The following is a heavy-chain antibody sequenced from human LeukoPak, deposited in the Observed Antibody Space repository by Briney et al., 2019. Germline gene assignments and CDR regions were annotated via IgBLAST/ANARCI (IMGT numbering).Heavy chain of an antibody. D-gene: IGHD1-26*01. CDR2: IIPIFGTA. V-gene: IGHV1-69*05. CDR1: GGTFSRYA. CDR3: ARVPREWELLRGFRFDP. Sequence: GSSVKVSCKASGGTFSRYAISWVRQAPGQGLEWMGGIIPIFGTANYAQKFQGRVTITTDESTSTAYMELSSLRSEDTAVYYCARVPREWELLRGFRFDPWGQGTLVTVSS. J-gene: IGHJ5*02.